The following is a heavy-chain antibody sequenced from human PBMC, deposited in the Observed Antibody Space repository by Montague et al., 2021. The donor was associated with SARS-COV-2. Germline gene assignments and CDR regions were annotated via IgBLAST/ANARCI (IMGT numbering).Heavy chain of an antibody. CDR3: AGLRTTLYGSGRYSKRDYYFDD. CDR2: IYYIGGT. D-gene: IGHD3-10*01. V-gene: IGHV4-59*01. J-gene: IGHJ4*02. CDR1: GDSINTYY. Sequence: SETLSLTCTVSGDSINTYYWSWIRQPPGKGLEWIGYIYYIGGTTYNPSLKSRVTISVDTSKSQFSLNLRTVTAADTAVYYCAGLRTTLYGSGRYSKRDYYFDDWGQGTLVTVSS.